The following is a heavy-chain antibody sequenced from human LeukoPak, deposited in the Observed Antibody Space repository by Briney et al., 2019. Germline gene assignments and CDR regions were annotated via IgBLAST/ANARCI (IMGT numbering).Heavy chain of an antibody. CDR3: ATDHSGSSGWFDP. V-gene: IGHV1-24*01. CDR2: FDPEDGET. D-gene: IGHD1-26*01. J-gene: IGHJ5*02. Sequence: GASVKVSCKVSGYTLTELSMHWVRQAPGKGLEWMGGFDPEDGETIYAQKFQGRVTMTEDTSTDIAYMELSSLRSEDTAVYYCATDHSGSSGWFDPWGQGTLVTVSS. CDR1: GYTLTELS.